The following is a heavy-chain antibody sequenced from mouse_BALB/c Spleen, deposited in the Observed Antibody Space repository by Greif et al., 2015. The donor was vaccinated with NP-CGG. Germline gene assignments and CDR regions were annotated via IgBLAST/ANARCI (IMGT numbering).Heavy chain of an antibody. D-gene: IGHD2-1*01. CDR1: GYTFTSYV. CDR3: ARDGNYLSWFAY. Sequence: EVKLMESGPELVKPGASVKMSCKASGYTFTSYVMHWVKQKPGQGLEWIGYINPYNDGTKYNEKFKGKATLTLDKSSSTAYMELSSLTSEDSAVYYCARDGNYLSWFAYWGQGTLVTVSA. J-gene: IGHJ3*01. CDR2: INPYNDGT. V-gene: IGHV1-14*01.